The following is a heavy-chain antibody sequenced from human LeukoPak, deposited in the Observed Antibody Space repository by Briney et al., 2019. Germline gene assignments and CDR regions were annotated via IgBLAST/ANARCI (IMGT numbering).Heavy chain of an antibody. V-gene: IGHV3-48*03. Sequence: GGSLRLSCAASGFTFSSYEMNWVRQAPGKGLEWVSYISSSGSTIYYADSVKGRFTISRDNSKNTLYLQMNSLRAEDTAVYYCAKAYSSSWYLKNFDYWGQGTLVTVSS. J-gene: IGHJ4*02. CDR1: GFTFSSYE. CDR2: ISSSGSTI. D-gene: IGHD6-13*01. CDR3: AKAYSSSWYLKNFDY.